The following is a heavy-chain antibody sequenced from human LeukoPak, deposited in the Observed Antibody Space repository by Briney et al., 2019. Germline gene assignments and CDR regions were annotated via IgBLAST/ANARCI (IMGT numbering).Heavy chain of an antibody. CDR2: IRNKADGCTP. CDR1: GFTFGDYT. V-gene: IGHV3-49*03. D-gene: IGHD1-26*01. Sequence: GVSLRLSCTASGFTFGDYTITWLRQAPGKVLEWVGFIRNKADGCTPEYAACVKGRFTISRDDSKSIAYLQLNSLKTDDTAVYSCTRDPPTRYWGQGTLVSVSS. CDR3: TRDPPTRY. J-gene: IGHJ4*02.